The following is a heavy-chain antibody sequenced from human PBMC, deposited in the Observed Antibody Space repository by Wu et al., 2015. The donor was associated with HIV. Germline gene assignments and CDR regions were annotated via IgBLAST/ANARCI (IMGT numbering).Heavy chain of an antibody. D-gene: IGHD3-22*01. Sequence: QVQLVQSGAEVKKPGASVKVSCKASGYTFTSYGISWVRQAPGQGLEWMGWISAYNGNTNYAQKLQGRVTMTTDTSTSTAYMELRSLRSDDTAVYYCARDLGYYDSSGSPGYFDYWGQGTLVTVSS. J-gene: IGHJ4*02. V-gene: IGHV1-18*01. CDR1: GYTFTSYG. CDR2: ISAYNGNT. CDR3: ARDLGYYDSSGSPGYFDY.